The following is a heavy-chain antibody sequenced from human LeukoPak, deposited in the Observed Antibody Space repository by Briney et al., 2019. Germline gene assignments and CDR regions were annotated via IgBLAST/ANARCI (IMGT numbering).Heavy chain of an antibody. D-gene: IGHD6-13*01. V-gene: IGHV3-21*01. J-gene: IGHJ3*02. Sequence: GGSLRPSCAASGFTFSSYSMNWVRQAPGKGLEWVSSISSSSSYIYYADSVKGRFTISRDNAKNSLYLQMNSLRAEDTAVYYCARGAAAAPPGDWSFDIWGQGTMVTVSS. CDR3: ARGAAAAPPGDWSFDI. CDR1: GFTFSSYS. CDR2: ISSSSSYI.